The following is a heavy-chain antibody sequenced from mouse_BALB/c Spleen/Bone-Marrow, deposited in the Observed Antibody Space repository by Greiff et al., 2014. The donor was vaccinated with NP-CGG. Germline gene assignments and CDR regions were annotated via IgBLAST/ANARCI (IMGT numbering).Heavy chain of an antibody. J-gene: IGHJ4*01. CDR1: GFTFSSYT. V-gene: IGHV5-12-2*01. CDR3: ATRVGSRGGDY. CDR2: ISNGGGST. Sequence: EVQRVESGGGLVQPGGSLELSCAASGFTFSSYTMSWVRQTPEKRLEWVAYISNGGGSTYYPDTVKGRFTISRDNAKNTLYLQMISLKSEDTAMYYCATRVGSRGGDYWGQGTSVTASS. D-gene: IGHD1-1*01.